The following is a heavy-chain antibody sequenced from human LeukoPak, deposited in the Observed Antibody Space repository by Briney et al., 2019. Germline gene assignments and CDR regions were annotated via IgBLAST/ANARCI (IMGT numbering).Heavy chain of an antibody. CDR1: GYTFTSYG. Sequence: ASVKVSCKASGYTFTSYGISWVRQAPGQGLEWMGWISAYNGNTNYAQKLQGRVTMTTDTSTSTAYMELRSLRSDDTAVYYCARDTALIVGAPYDAFDIWGQGTMVTVSS. CDR2: ISAYNGNT. CDR3: ARDTALIVGAPYDAFDI. J-gene: IGHJ3*02. V-gene: IGHV1-18*01. D-gene: IGHD1-26*01.